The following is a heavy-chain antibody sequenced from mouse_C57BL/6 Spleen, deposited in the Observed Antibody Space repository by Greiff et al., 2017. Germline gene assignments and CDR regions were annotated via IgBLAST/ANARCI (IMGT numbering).Heavy chain of an antibody. CDR2: INPYNGDT. Sequence: SLPELVKPGDSVKISCKASGYSFTGYFMNWVMQSHGKSLEWIGRINPYNGDTFYNQKFKGKATLTVDKSSSTAHMELRSLTSEDSAVYYCARSRGDYDVYAMDYWGQGTSVTVSS. CDR1: GYSFTGYF. D-gene: IGHD2-4*01. J-gene: IGHJ4*01. V-gene: IGHV1-20*01. CDR3: ARSRGDYDVYAMDY.